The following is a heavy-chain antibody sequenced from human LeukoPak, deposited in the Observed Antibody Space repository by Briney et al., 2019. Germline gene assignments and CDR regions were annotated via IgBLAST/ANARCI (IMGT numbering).Heavy chain of an antibody. Sequence: QPGGSLRLSCAISGFTFSSYEMNWVRQAPGKGLERVSYISSGGHTIYYADSVKGRFTISRDNAKNSLYLQMDSLRAEDTAVYYCAKVASLCTSTSCVRGGFDYWGQGTLVTVSS. CDR3: AKVASLCTSTSCVRGGFDY. CDR1: GFTFSSYE. D-gene: IGHD2-2*01. V-gene: IGHV3-48*03. J-gene: IGHJ4*02. CDR2: ISSGGHTI.